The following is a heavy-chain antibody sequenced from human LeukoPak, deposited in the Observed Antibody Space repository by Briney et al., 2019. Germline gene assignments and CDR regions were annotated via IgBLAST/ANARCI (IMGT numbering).Heavy chain of an antibody. J-gene: IGHJ6*03. CDR3: ARVVKGRQSSSWFYYYYYMDV. CDR1: GGSFSGYY. D-gene: IGHD6-13*01. Sequence: KPSETLSLTCAVYGGSFSGYYWSWIRQPPGKGLEWIGETNHSGSTNYNPSLKSRVTISVDTSKNQFSLKLSSVTAADTAVYYCARVVKGRQSSSWFYYYYYMDVWGKGTTVTVSS. V-gene: IGHV4-34*01. CDR2: TNHSGST.